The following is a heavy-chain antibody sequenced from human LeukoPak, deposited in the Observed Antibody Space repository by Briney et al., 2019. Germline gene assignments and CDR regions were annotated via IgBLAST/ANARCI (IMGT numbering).Heavy chain of an antibody. CDR1: GGSISSGGYS. J-gene: IGHJ4*02. Sequence: SQTLSLTCAVSGGSISSGGYSWSWIRQPPGKGLEWIGYIYHSGSTYYNPSLKSRVTISVDRSKNQFSLKLSSVTAADTAVYYCARYSRSDYYFDYWGQGTLVTVSS. CDR2: IYHSGST. CDR3: ARYSRSDYYFDY. D-gene: IGHD2-21*01. V-gene: IGHV4-30-2*01.